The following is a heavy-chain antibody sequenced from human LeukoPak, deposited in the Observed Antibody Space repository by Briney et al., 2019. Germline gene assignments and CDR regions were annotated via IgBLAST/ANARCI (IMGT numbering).Heavy chain of an antibody. Sequence: PSETLSLTCTVSGYSISSGYYWGWIRQPPGKGLEWIGSIYYSGSTYYNPSLKSRVTISVDTSKNQFSLKLSSVTAADTAVYYCARRAQRFLEWPPHLVWYFDLWGRGTLVTVSS. CDR2: IYYSGST. CDR3: ARRAQRFLEWPPHLVWYFDL. V-gene: IGHV4-38-2*02. J-gene: IGHJ2*01. D-gene: IGHD3-3*01. CDR1: GYSISSGYY.